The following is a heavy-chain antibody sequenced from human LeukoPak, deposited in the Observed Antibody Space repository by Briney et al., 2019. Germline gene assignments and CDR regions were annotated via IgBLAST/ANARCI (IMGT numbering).Heavy chain of an antibody. V-gene: IGHV3-64D*06. J-gene: IGHJ1*01. CDR1: GFTFRDYP. CDR2: ISSAGGTT. D-gene: IGHD5-12*01. CDR3: VKVGDSGYGEYYQH. Sequence: GGSLRLSCSASGFTFRDYPIHWVRQAPGEGLQYVSAISSAGGTTYYADSVRGRFTISRDNSKNTLYLQMSSLRAEDTALYYCVKVGDSGYGEYYQHWGQGTLVTVFS.